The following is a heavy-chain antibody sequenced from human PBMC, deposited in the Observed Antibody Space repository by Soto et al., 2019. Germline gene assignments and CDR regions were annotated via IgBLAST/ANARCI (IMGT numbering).Heavy chain of an antibody. Sequence: QVELVQSGIEVKNPGSSVKVSCKASGDTFSNYAIKWVRQAPGQGLEWMGGIIPFYDKPNYAENFLGRVTISADKFTATAYLEVSSLRSEDTAVYFCARGYRELFFYAMDVWGRGTPVIVSS. CDR2: IIPFYDKP. D-gene: IGHD3-10*01. CDR3: ARGYRELFFYAMDV. J-gene: IGHJ6*02. V-gene: IGHV1-69*06. CDR1: GDTFSNYA.